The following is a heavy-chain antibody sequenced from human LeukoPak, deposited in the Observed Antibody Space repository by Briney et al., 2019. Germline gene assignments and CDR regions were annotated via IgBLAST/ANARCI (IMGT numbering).Heavy chain of an antibody. CDR2: ISGSATTT. Sequence: GGSLRLSCTASGFTFSSYAISWVRQAPGKGLEWVSTISGSATTTYYADSVKGRFTISRDNSKNTLYLQMNSLRAEDTAVYYCAKRSIGSSSWFDYWGQGTLVTVSS. CDR1: GFTFSSYA. CDR3: AKRSIGSSSWFDY. V-gene: IGHV3-23*01. D-gene: IGHD6-13*01. J-gene: IGHJ4*02.